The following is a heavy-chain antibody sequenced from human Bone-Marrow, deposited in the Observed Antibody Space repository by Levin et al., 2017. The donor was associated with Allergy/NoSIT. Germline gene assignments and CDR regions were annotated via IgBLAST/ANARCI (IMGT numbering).Heavy chain of an antibody. Sequence: KAGESLKISCKASGYTFTNYAMNWVRQAPGQGLEWMGWINTNSGNPTYAQGFTGRFVFSLDTSVSTAYLQISSLKAEDTAVYYCARDLVGASSNYVEAFDIWGQGTVVTVSS. J-gene: IGHJ3*02. D-gene: IGHD4-11*01. V-gene: IGHV7-4-1*02. CDR3: ARDLVGASSNYVEAFDI. CDR2: INTNSGNP. CDR1: GYTFTNYA.